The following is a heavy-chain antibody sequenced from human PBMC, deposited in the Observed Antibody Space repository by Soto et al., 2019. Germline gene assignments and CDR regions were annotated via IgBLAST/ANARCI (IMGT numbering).Heavy chain of an antibody. D-gene: IGHD2-2*01. CDR3: ARAVLPATAPFDY. Sequence: ASVKVSCKASGYTFTGYYMHWVRQAPGQGLEWMGWINPNSGGTNYAQKFQGWVTMTRDTSISTAYMELSRLRSDDTAVYYCARAVLPATAPFDYWGQGTLVTVSS. J-gene: IGHJ4*02. CDR1: GYTFTGYY. CDR2: INPNSGGT. V-gene: IGHV1-2*04.